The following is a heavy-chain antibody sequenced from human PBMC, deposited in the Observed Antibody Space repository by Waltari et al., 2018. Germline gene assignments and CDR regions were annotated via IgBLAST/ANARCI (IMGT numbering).Heavy chain of an antibody. CDR2: MSYSGAT. CDR1: GVSINSNRHY. V-gene: IGHV4-39*01. Sequence: QLQLQESGPGLVKPSETLSLTCSVSGVSINSNRHYWGWIRQPPGQGPEWLATMSYSGATYISPSLKSRVTISRDTSNNQLSLTLRSVTAADTAVYYCATYIGASIGTAAFDVWGQGTMVNVSS. D-gene: IGHD5-12*01. CDR3: ATYIGASIGTAAFDV. J-gene: IGHJ3*01.